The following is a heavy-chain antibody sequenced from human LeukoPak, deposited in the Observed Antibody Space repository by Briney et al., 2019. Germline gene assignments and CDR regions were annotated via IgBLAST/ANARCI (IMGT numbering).Heavy chain of an antibody. J-gene: IGHJ4*02. CDR2: IFYSGST. Sequence: SETLSLTCTVSGGSISSYYWSWIRQPPGKGLEWIGYIFYSGSTNYNPSLKGRVTISVDTSKNQFSLKLSPVTAADTAVYYCARHGSVSSGALVWGQGTLVTVSS. CDR1: GGSISSYY. CDR3: ARHGSVSSGALV. D-gene: IGHD3-22*01. V-gene: IGHV4-59*08.